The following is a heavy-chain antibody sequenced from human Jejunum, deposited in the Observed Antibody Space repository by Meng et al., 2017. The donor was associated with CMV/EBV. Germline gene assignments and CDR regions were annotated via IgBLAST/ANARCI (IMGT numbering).Heavy chain of an antibody. D-gene: IGHD1-26*01. J-gene: IGHJ4*02. V-gene: IGHV3-15*01. Sequence: PSGFTFRNAWMTWVRQAPGKGLQWLGRITSETAGGAIDYAAPLEGRFTISRDDSKNTLYLQINSLKTEDTAVYYCAKGGPLGSYFDYWGQGALVTVSS. CDR1: GFTFRNAW. CDR2: ITSETAGGAI. CDR3: AKGGPLGSYFDY.